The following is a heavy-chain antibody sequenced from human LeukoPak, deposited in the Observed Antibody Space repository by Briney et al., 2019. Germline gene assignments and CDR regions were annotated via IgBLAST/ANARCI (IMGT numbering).Heavy chain of an antibody. CDR1: GYTFTSYD. V-gene: IGHV1-18*01. D-gene: IGHD3-22*01. CDR3: ARDKDYYDPFDP. Sequence: ASVKVSCKASGYTFTSYDINWVRQATGQGLEWMGWISAYNGNTNYAQKLQGRVTMTTDTSTSTAYMELRSLTSDDTAVYYCARDKDYYDPFDPWGQGTLVTVSS. J-gene: IGHJ5*02. CDR2: ISAYNGNT.